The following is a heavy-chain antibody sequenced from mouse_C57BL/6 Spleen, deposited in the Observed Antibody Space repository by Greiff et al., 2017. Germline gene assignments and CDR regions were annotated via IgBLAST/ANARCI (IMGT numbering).Heavy chain of an antibody. J-gene: IGHJ4*01. D-gene: IGHD2-1*01. CDR2: IYPRSGNT. V-gene: IGHV1-81*01. CDR1: GYTFASYG. Sequence: QVHVKQSGAELARPGASVKLSCKASGYTFASYGISWVKQRTGQGLEWIGEIYPRSGNTYSNAKFKGKATLTADKSSSTAYMELRSLTSEDSAVYFCARRLLLDAMDYWGQGTSVTVSS. CDR3: ARRLLLDAMDY.